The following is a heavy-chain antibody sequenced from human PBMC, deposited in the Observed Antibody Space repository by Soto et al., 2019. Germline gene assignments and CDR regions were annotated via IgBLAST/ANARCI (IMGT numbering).Heavy chain of an antibody. CDR1: GYIFTNYY. Sequence: QVQLVQSGAEVKNPGASAKLSCNASGYIFTNYYIHWLRQAPGQGLEWMAIINPSGGSTNYAQKFQGRDTLARDTFTNTVYMELSSLRSEDTAIYYCARDLTSGDYWGQGTLVTVSS. V-gene: IGHV1-46*01. CDR2: INPSGGST. J-gene: IGHJ4*02. CDR3: ARDLTSGDY. D-gene: IGHD7-27*01.